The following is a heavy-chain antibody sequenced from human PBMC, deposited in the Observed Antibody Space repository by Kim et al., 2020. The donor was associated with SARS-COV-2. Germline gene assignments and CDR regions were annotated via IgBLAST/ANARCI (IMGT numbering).Heavy chain of an antibody. D-gene: IGHD7-27*01. CDR1: GDSMSADY. V-gene: IGHV4-59*08. Sequence: SETLSLTCTVSGDSMSADYWNWIRQSPGKGLEWIGYVYFRGTTSYNPSLKSRVTISIDMSKSQFSLKLNSVTAADTAVYYCARRETRDLFTSDWGFFDYRGQGSLVTVSS. CDR3: ARRETRDLFTSDWGFFDY. CDR2: VYFRGTT. J-gene: IGHJ4*02.